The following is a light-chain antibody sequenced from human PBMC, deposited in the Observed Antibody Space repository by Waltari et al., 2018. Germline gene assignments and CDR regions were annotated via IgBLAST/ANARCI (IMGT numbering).Light chain of an antibody. V-gene: IGKV3-11*01. CDR1: QSVSNY. J-gene: IGKJ2*01. Sequence: EIVLTQSPGTLSLSPGERATLSCRASQSVSNYLAWYQQRPGQAPRVLIYDASSRATGIPTRFSGSGSGTDFTLTISSLQPEDSAVYYCQQRVHWPMYTFGQGTKLEIK. CDR3: QQRVHWPMYT. CDR2: DAS.